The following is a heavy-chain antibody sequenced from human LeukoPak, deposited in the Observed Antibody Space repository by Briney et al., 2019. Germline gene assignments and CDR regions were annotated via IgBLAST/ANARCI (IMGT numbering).Heavy chain of an antibody. CDR2: IYYSGTT. V-gene: IGHV4-59*01. CDR1: GGSISGYH. D-gene: IGHD5-24*01. J-gene: IGHJ4*02. Sequence: SETLSLTCTVSGGSISGYHWSWVRQPPGKGLEWIGYIYYSGTTSYNPSLNSRVTMSVDTPKNQFSLNLSSVSAADTAVYYCARQFGDGYTNFDYWGQGTLVTVSS. CDR3: ARQFGDGYTNFDY.